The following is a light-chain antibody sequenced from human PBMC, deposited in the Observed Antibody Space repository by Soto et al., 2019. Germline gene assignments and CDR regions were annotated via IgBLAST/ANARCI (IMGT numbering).Light chain of an antibody. Sequence: DIQMTQSPSTLSASVGDTVTITCRASQGISSWLAWYQQKPGKTPKLLLYKASSLESGVPPRFSGSGSGTEFTLTISSLQPDDFATYYCQQYNSYSLTFGGGTKVEIK. CDR2: KAS. CDR3: QQYNSYSLT. V-gene: IGKV1-5*03. J-gene: IGKJ4*01. CDR1: QGISSW.